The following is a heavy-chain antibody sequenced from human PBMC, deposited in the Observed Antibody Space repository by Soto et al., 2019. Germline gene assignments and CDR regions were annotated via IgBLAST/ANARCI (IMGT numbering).Heavy chain of an antibody. CDR2: ISYSGTNT. V-gene: IGHV3-23*01. CDR3: AKGGPGSAFDI. CDR1: GFTLNTYA. D-gene: IGHD1-26*01. J-gene: IGHJ3*02. Sequence: EVQVLESGGGLVQPGGSLILSCAASGFTLNTYAMTWVRQAPGKGLEWVSTISYSGTNTYYADSVKGRFTISRDNSKNTLYLQMNSLRAEDTAVYYCAKGGPGSAFDIWGQGTMVTVSS.